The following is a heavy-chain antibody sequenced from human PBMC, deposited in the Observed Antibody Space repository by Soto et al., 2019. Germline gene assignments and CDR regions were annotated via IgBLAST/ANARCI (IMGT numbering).Heavy chain of an antibody. CDR3: ARTGASTSLSFFDN. D-gene: IGHD3-16*01. CDR2: INHSGGT. V-gene: IGHV4-34*01. Sequence: PSETLSLTCAVYGGSLSGYYWSWLRQPPGKGLEWIGEINHSGGTNYNPSLKSRAATSVDTSKNQFSLKVSSVTAADTAVYYCARTGASTSLSFFDNWGQGTLVTVSS. J-gene: IGHJ4*02. CDR1: GGSLSGYY.